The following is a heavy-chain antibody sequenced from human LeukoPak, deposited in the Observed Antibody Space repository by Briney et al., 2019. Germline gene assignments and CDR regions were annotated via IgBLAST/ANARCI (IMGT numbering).Heavy chain of an antibody. V-gene: IGHV7-4-1*02. CDR2: INTNTGNP. Sequence: ASVKVSCKASGYTFTSYAMNWVRQAPGQGLEWMGWINTNTGNPTYAQGFTGRFVFSLDTSVSTAYLQISSLKAEDTAVYYCARGRYCGYESFYYFDYWGQGTLVTVSS. D-gene: IGHD5-12*01. CDR3: ARGRYCGYESFYYFDY. J-gene: IGHJ4*02. CDR1: GYTFTSYA.